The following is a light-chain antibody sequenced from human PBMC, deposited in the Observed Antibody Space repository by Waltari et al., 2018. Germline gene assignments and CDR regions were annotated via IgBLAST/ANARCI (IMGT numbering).Light chain of an antibody. CDR2: DAS. Sequence: SCRASQGVSSYLAWYQQKPGQAPRLLIYDASNRATGIPARFSGSGSGTDFTLTISSLEPEDFAVYYCQQRSNWPRTFGPGTKVDIK. CDR1: QGVSSY. J-gene: IGKJ3*01. CDR3: QQRSNWPRT. V-gene: IGKV3-11*01.